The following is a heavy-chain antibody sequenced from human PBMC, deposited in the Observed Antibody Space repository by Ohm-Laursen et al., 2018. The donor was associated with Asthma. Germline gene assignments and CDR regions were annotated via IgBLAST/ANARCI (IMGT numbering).Heavy chain of an antibody. CDR3: ARDGAKYSYGHFDY. D-gene: IGHD5-18*01. J-gene: IGHJ4*02. CDR1: GLTFSNYS. V-gene: IGHV3-48*04. CDR2: ISSSGSTI. Sequence: SLRLSCSASGLTFSNYSMNWVRQAPGKGLEWVSYISSSGSTIYYADSVKGRFTISRDNAKNSLYLQMNSLRAEDTAVYYCARDGAKYSYGHFDYWGQGTLVTVSS.